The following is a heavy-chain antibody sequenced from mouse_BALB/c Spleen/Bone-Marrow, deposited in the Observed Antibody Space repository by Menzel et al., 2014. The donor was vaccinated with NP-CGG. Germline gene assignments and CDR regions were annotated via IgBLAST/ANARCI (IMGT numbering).Heavy chain of an antibody. CDR1: GFTFSSYY. V-gene: IGHV5-6-2*01. D-gene: IGHD2-14*01. J-gene: IGHJ2*01. Sequence: LQQSGGGLVQPGGSRKLSCAASGFTFSSYYMSWVRQTPEKRLELVAAINSNGGSTYYPDTVKGRFTISRDNAKNTLYLQMSSLKSEDTALYYCARQGYPYFDYWGQGTTLTVSS. CDR2: INSNGGST. CDR3: ARQGYPYFDY.